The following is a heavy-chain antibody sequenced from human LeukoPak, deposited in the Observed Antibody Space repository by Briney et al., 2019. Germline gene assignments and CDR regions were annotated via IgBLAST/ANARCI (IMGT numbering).Heavy chain of an antibody. CDR1: GGTFSSYA. J-gene: IGHJ3*02. CDR2: IIPIFGTA. Sequence: SVKVSCKASGGTFSSYAISWVRQAPGQGLEWMGGIIPIFGTANYAQKFQGRVTITADESTSTAYMELSSLRSEDTAVYYCARALSTFGGVIVINAFDIWGQGTMVTVSS. CDR3: ARALSTFGGVIVINAFDI. D-gene: IGHD3-16*02. V-gene: IGHV1-69*13.